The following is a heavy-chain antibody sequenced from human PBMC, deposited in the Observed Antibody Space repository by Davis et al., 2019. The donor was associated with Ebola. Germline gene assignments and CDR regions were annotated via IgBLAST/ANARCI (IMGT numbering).Heavy chain of an antibody. V-gene: IGHV3-74*01. CDR3: ARGTHYAHDY. CDR2: TNSDGSIT. J-gene: IGHJ4*02. CDR1: GFTFSSNW. D-gene: IGHD2-2*01. Sequence: GESLKISCAASGFTFSSNWMHWVRQAPGKGLWWVSRTNSDGSITSYAESVKGRFTISRDNAKNTLYLQMNSLRDEDTAVYYCARGTHYAHDYWGQGTLVTVSS.